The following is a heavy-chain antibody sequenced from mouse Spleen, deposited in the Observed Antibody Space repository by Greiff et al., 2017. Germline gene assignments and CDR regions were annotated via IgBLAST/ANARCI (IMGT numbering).Heavy chain of an antibody. CDR2: INPSSGYT. CDR1: GYTFTSYW. CDR3: AREEGNYLYYFDY. J-gene: IGHJ2*01. D-gene: IGHD2-1*01. Sequence: QVQLQQSGAELAKPGASVKLSCKASGYTFTSYWMHWVKQRPGQGLEWIGYINPSSGYTKYNQKFKDKATLTADKSSSTAYMQLSSLTYKDSAVYYCAREEGNYLYYFDYWGQGTTLTVSS. V-gene: IGHV1-7*01.